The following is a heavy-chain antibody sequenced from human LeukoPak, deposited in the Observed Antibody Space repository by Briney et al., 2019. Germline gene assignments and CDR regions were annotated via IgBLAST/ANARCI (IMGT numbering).Heavy chain of an antibody. V-gene: IGHV5-51*01. CDR1: GYSFTSYW. Sequence: GESLQISCKGSGYSFTSYWIGWVRQLPGKGLEWMGIIYPGDSDTRYSPSFRGQVTISADKSISTAYLRWSSLKASDTAMYYCARLELGRDREYYYYYMDVWGKGTTVTISS. D-gene: IGHD7-27*01. CDR2: IYPGDSDT. CDR3: ARLELGRDREYYYYYMDV. J-gene: IGHJ6*03.